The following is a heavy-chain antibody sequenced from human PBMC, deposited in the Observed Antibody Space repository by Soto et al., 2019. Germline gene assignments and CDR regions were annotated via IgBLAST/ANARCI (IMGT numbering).Heavy chain of an antibody. V-gene: IGHV4-39*01. Sequence: QLQLQESGPGLVKPSETLSLTCTVSGGSISSTRYYWGWIRQPPGKGLEWIGTTYYTGSTYYNPSLKSRVTISVDMSKNPFSLKVRSVTAADTAVYYCVSGPGTTADYWGQGTLVTVSS. CDR1: GGSISSTRYY. D-gene: IGHD1-1*01. CDR2: TYYTGST. CDR3: VSGPGTTADY. J-gene: IGHJ4*02.